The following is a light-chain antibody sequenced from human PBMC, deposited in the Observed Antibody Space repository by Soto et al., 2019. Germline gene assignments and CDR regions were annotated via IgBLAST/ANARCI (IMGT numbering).Light chain of an antibody. J-gene: IGKJ4*01. Sequence: DILMTQSPSTLSASLGDRVTITCQASQAISNYLNWYQQKPGKAPKLLIYDASTLETGIPSRFSGSGSGTDITFTSSSLQHEDIASYYCQQNDNLPRTFGGGTKVEIK. CDR2: DAS. CDR3: QQNDNLPRT. CDR1: QAISNY. V-gene: IGKV1-33*01.